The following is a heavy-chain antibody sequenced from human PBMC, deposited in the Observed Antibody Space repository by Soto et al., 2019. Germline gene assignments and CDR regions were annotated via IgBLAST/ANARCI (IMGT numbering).Heavy chain of an antibody. CDR2: MSGSGGST. D-gene: IGHD3-10*01. Sequence: EVQLLESGGGLIQPGGSLRLSCVASGFTFEDYGMTWVRQAPGKGLERIATMSGSGGSTYYADSVKGRFIISRHNSAHTFHLQMNRLSVEDTAIYYCAKDRESYYHPESVDSWGQGTLVSVSS. V-gene: IGHV3-23*01. CDR3: AKDRESYYHPESVDS. CDR1: GFTFEDYG. J-gene: IGHJ5*01.